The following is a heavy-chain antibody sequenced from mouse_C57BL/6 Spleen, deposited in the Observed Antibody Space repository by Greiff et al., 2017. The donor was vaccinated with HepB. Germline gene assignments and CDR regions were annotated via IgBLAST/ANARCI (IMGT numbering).Heavy chain of an antibody. CDR1: GYTFTSYG. V-gene: IGHV1-81*01. J-gene: IGHJ1*03. D-gene: IGHD2-5*01. CDR3: ARFNSNYGYFDV. Sequence: QVQLQQSGAELARPGASVKLSCKASGYTFTSYGISWVKQRTGQGLEWIGEIYPRSGNTYYNEKFKGKATLTADKSSSTAYMELRSLTSEDSAVYFCARFNSNYGYFDVWGTGTTVTVSS. CDR2: IYPRSGNT.